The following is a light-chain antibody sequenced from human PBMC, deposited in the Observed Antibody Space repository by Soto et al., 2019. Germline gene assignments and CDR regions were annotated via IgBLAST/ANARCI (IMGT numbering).Light chain of an antibody. J-gene: IGKJ4*01. CDR1: QNIRTF. CDR3: QQSTSVPFT. V-gene: IGKV1-39*01. Sequence: DIQMTQSPSSLSASVGDRVTITCRASQNIRTFLNWYQQKPGRAPNLLIYASSTLQGGVPSRFSGSGSGTEFTLTISRLQSEDFATYYCQQSTSVPFTVGGGTKVDIK. CDR2: ASS.